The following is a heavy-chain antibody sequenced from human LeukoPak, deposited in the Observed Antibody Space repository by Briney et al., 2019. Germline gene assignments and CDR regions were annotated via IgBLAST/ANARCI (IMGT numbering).Heavy chain of an antibody. CDR2: ISISSSSI. CDR1: GFTFSNYN. V-gene: IGHV3-21*01. Sequence: GGSLRLSCAASGFTFSNYNMNWVRQAPGKGLEWVSSISISSSSIYYADSVKGRFTISRDNTKNSLYLQMNSLRAEDTAVYYCARDGYCSSTSCPWGGYFDYWGQGTLVTVSS. D-gene: IGHD2-2*03. J-gene: IGHJ4*02. CDR3: ARDGYCSSTSCPWGGYFDY.